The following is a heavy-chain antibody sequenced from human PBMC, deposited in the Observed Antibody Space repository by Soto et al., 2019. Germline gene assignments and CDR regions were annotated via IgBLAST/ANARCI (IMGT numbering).Heavy chain of an antibody. CDR3: ARDRLDYDFWSGYNNWFDP. CDR1: GFTFSSYW. J-gene: IGHJ5*02. CDR2: INSDGSST. Sequence: EVQLVESGGGLVQPGGSLRLSCAASGFTFSSYWMHWVRQAPGKGLVWVSRINSDGSSTSYADSVKGRFTISRDNAKNTLYLQMNSLRAEDTAVYYCARDRLDYDFWSGYNNWFDPWGQGTLVTVSS. V-gene: IGHV3-74*01. D-gene: IGHD3-3*01.